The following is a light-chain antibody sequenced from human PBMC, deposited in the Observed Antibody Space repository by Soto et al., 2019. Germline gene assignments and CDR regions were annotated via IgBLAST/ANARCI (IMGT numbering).Light chain of an antibody. V-gene: IGLV1-51*01. CDR3: DSWDNSLSVVL. Sequence: QSVLTQPLSVSAAPGQRVTISCSGSSSNIGSNYVSWYQQLPGTAPKLLIYDNYKRPSGIPDRFSGSTSGTSATLAIAGLQTGDEADYYCDSWDNSLSVVLFGGGTKLTVL. J-gene: IGLJ2*01. CDR1: SSNIGSNY. CDR2: DNY.